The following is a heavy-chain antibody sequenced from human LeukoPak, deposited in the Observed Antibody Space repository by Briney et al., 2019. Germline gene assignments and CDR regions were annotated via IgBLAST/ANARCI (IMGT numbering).Heavy chain of an antibody. V-gene: IGHV1-58*02. CDR3: AADSSWYGGGWFDP. Sequence: SVKVSCKASGFTFTSSAMQWVRQARGQRLEWIGWIVVGSGNTNYAQKFQERVTITRDMSTSTAYMELSSLRSEDTAVYYCAADSSWYGGGWFDPWRQGTLVTVSS. CDR1: GFTFTSSA. J-gene: IGHJ5*02. D-gene: IGHD6-13*01. CDR2: IVVGSGNT.